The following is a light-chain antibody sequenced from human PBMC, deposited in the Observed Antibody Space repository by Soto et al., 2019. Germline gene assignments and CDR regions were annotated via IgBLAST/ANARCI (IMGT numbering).Light chain of an antibody. CDR1: ESVNNN. CDR2: AIS. V-gene: IGKV3-15*01. CDR3: QQYNAWRT. J-gene: IGKJ1*01. Sequence: IVMTQSPATLSVSPGERATLSCRATESVNNNLAWYQQRPGQAPRLLIHAISTRANGVPARFSGSGSGTEFTLTISSLQSEDFALYYCQQYNAWRTFGQGTRWIS.